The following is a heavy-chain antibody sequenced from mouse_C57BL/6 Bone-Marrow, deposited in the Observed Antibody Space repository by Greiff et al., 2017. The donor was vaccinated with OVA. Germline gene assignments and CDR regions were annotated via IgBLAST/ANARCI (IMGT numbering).Heavy chain of an antibody. CDR3: AKGEDSNYSYYAMDY. J-gene: IGHJ4*01. CDR2: IWRGGST. D-gene: IGHD2-5*01. CDR1: GFSLTSYG. V-gene: IGHV2-5*01. Sequence: VKLMESGPGLVQPSQSLSITCTVSGFSLTSYGVHWVRQSPGKGLEWLGVIWRGGSTDYNAAFMSRLSITKDNPKSQVFFKMNSLQADDTAIYYCAKGEDSNYSYYAMDYWGQGTSVTVSS.